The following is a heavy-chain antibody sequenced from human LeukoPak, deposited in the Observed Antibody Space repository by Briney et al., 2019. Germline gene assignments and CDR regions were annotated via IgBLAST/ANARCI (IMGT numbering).Heavy chain of an antibody. CDR2: ISYGGSNK. CDR1: GFTFSSYG. CDR3: AKRRDYYYYGMDV. J-gene: IGHJ6*02. V-gene: IGHV3-30*18. Sequence: GRSLRLSCAASGFTFSSYGMHWVRQAPGKGLEWVAVISYGGSNKYYADSVKGRFTISRDNSKNTLYLQMNSLRAEDTAVYYCAKRRDYYYYGMDVWGQGTTVTVSS.